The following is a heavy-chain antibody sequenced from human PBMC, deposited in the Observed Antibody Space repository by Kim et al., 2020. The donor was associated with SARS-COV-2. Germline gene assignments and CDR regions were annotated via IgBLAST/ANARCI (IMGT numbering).Heavy chain of an antibody. CDR3: AKTLDSSGEEGDY. CDR2: ISYDGSNK. J-gene: IGHJ4*02. Sequence: GGSLRLSCAASGFTFSSYGMHWVRQAPGKGLEWVAVISYDGSNKYYADSVKGRFTISRDISKNTLYLQMNSLRAEDTAVYYCAKTLDSSGEEGDYWGQGTLVTVSS. CDR1: GFTFSSYG. D-gene: IGHD3-22*01. V-gene: IGHV3-30*18.